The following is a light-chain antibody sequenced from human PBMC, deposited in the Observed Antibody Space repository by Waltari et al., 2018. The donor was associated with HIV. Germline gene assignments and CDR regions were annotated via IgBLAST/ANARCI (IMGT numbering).Light chain of an antibody. Sequence: QSALTQPASVSGSPGQSITISCTGTSSDVGRYNLFSWYQQHPGKAPKLMIYEVSKRPSGGSNRFSGSKSGNTASLTISGLQAEDEADYYCCSYAGSSTFYVFGTGTKVTVL. CDR1: SSDVGRYNL. CDR2: EVS. V-gene: IGLV2-23*02. J-gene: IGLJ1*01. CDR3: CSYAGSSTFYV.